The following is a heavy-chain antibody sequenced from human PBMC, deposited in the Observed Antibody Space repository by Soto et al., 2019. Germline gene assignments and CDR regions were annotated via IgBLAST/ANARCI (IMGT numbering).Heavy chain of an antibody. CDR2: MNPNSGNT. J-gene: IGHJ6*02. CDR1: GYTFTSYD. Sequence: QVPLVQSGAEVKKPGASVKVSCKASGYTFTSYDINWVRQATGQGLEWMGWMNPNSGNTGYAQKFQGRVTMTRNTSISTAYMELSSLRSEDTAVYYCARGRYSYGDYYYYYGMDVWGQGTTVTVSS. V-gene: IGHV1-8*01. D-gene: IGHD5-18*01. CDR3: ARGRYSYGDYYYYYGMDV.